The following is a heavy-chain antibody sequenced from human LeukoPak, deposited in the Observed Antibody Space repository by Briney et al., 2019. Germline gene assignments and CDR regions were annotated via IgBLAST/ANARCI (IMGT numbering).Heavy chain of an antibody. CDR2: INDSGST. CDR3: ARPKYQILRYCTSGGTCYNGNWFDP. Sequence: PSETLSLTCAVYGGSFSDYYWSWIRQTPGKGLEWIGEINDSGSTHYSPSLKSRVTILVDTSKNKFSLNLTSVTAADTAMYYCARPKYQILRYCTSGGTCYNGNWFDPWGQGTLVTVSS. D-gene: IGHD2-15*01. CDR1: GGSFSDYY. V-gene: IGHV4-34*01. J-gene: IGHJ5*02.